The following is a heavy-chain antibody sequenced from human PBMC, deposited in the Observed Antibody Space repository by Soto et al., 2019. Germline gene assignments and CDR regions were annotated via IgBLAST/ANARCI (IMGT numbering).Heavy chain of an antibody. CDR2: IDGSGNT. CDR3: VGARGRLVGFDY. J-gene: IGHJ4*02. D-gene: IGHD1-26*01. V-gene: IGHV4-34*01. Sequence: QVKLQRWGAGLLKPSETLSLTCPVNSESLRGYYWSWIRQSPGKGLEWIGEIDGSGNTNYSPSLRSRVAMSVDTSKNHISLNLNSVSAADTAAYYCVGARGRLVGFDYWGQGTLVSVSS. CDR1: SESLRGYY.